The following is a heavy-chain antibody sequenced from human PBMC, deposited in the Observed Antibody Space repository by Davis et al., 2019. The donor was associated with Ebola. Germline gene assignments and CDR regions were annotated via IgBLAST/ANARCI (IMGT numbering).Heavy chain of an antibody. D-gene: IGHD6-13*01. Sequence: GESLKISCAASGFTFSSYAMHWVRQAPGKGLEWVAVISYDGSNKYYADSVKGRFIISRDNSKNTLYLQMNSLRAEDTAVYYCARQVSSSWYLGVPWFDPWGQGTLVTVSS. J-gene: IGHJ5*02. CDR3: ARQVSSSWYLGVPWFDP. CDR1: GFTFSSYA. CDR2: ISYDGSNK. V-gene: IGHV3-30-3*01.